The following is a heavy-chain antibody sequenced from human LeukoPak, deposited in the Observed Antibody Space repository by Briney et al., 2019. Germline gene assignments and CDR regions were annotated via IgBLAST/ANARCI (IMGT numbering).Heavy chain of an antibody. J-gene: IGHJ4*02. V-gene: IGHV3-7*03. CDR2: IKHDGSEE. CDR3: ARISSTTGVAWGGYLDF. D-gene: IGHD2-8*01. CDR1: EFTFSSYW. Sequence: GESLRLSCATSEFTFSSYWMSWLRQAPGKGLEWVANIKHDGSEEYYVDSVKGRFTISRDNAKNSLYLRMNSLRAEDTAVYHCARISSTTGVAWGGYLDFWGQGTLVAVSS.